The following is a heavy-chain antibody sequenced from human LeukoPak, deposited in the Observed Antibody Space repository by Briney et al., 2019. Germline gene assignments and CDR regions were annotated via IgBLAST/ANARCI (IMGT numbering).Heavy chain of an antibody. CDR2: IKSKRDGGTV. Sequence: GGSLRLSCSASGFTFKGAWMNWVRQAPGKGLEWVGRIKSKRDGGTVHYAAPVKDRFRISRDDSENILYLQMNSLKVEDTAVYYCTTVHVVPVGGNEWGLWSQGTLVTVSS. CDR3: TTVHVVPVGGNEWGL. D-gene: IGHD2-2*01. CDR1: GFTFKGAW. V-gene: IGHV3-15*01. J-gene: IGHJ4*02.